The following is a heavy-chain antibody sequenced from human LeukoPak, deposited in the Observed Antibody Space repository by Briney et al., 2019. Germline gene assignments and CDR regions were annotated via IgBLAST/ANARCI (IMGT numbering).Heavy chain of an antibody. CDR3: ARPGRGYSGDEGY. V-gene: IGHV3-48*03. D-gene: IGHD5-12*01. CDR1: KFMFSSYE. CDR2: ISSSGSTK. Sequence: GSLRLSCAASKFMFSSYEMNWVRQAPGKGLEWVSYISSSGSTKYYADSVKGRFTISRDNAKNSLYLQMNSLRAEDTAVYYCARPGRGYSGDEGYWGQGTLVTVSP. J-gene: IGHJ4*02.